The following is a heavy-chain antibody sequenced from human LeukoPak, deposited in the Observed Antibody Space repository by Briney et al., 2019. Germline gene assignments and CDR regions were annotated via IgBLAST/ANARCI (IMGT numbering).Heavy chain of an antibody. V-gene: IGHV1-8*01. CDR3: ARGGYYDSSGYSNWFDP. Sequence: ASVKVSCKASGYTFTSYDINWVRQATGQGLEWMGWMNPNSGNTGYAQKFQGRVTMTRNTSMSTAYMELSSLRSEDTAVYYCARGGYYDSSGYSNWFDPWGQGTLVTVSS. CDR2: MNPNSGNT. D-gene: IGHD3-22*01. J-gene: IGHJ5*02. CDR1: GYTFTSYD.